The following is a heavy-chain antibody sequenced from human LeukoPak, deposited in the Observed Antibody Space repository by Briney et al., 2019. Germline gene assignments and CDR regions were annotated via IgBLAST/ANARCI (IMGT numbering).Heavy chain of an antibody. CDR2: ISYDGSNK. Sequence: GGSLRLSCAVSGFTFTTYGMHWVRQAPGKGLEWVAVISYDGSNKYYADSVKGRFTFSRDNSKNTLYLQMNSLRSEDTAVYYCAKDRGSASGWYHFDYWGQGTLVTVSS. J-gene: IGHJ4*02. D-gene: IGHD6-19*01. CDR1: GFTFTTYG. V-gene: IGHV3-30*18. CDR3: AKDRGSASGWYHFDY.